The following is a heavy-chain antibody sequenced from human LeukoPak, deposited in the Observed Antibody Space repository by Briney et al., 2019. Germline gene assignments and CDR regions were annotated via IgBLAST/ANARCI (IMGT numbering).Heavy chain of an antibody. Sequence: SETLSLTCTVSGGSISSGDYYWSWIRQPPGKGLEWFRYIYYSGSTYYNPSLKSRVTISVDTSKNQFSLKLSSVTAADTAVYYCARETPYGDYEIPWGQGTLVTVSS. CDR1: GGSISSGDYY. CDR3: ARETPYGDYEIP. D-gene: IGHD4-17*01. V-gene: IGHV4-30-4*08. CDR2: IYYSGST. J-gene: IGHJ5*02.